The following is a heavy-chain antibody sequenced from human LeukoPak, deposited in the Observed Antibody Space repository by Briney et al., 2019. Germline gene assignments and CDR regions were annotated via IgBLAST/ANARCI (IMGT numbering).Heavy chain of an antibody. D-gene: IGHD5-12*01. CDR1: GYTFTGYY. CDR2: INPNHGDT. Sequence: ASVKVSCKASGYTFTGYYMHWVRQAPGQGLEWMGWINPNHGDTNYAQKFQDRVSMTRDTSISTAYMHLSRLRSADTAVYYCARDRAVATIGGVDYWGQGTLVTVSS. V-gene: IGHV1-2*02. CDR3: ARDRAVATIGGVDY. J-gene: IGHJ4*02.